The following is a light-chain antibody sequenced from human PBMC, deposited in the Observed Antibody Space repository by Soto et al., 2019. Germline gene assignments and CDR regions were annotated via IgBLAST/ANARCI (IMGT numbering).Light chain of an antibody. CDR2: DAS. J-gene: IGKJ4*01. Sequence: EIVLTQSPATLSLSPGERATLSCRASQSVSSYLAWYQQKPGQAPRLLIYDASNRATGIPARFSGSGSGTDFTLTISSLEPEDFASYYCQQSYSTLALTFGGGTKVEIK. CDR1: QSVSSY. V-gene: IGKV3-11*01. CDR3: QQSYSTLALT.